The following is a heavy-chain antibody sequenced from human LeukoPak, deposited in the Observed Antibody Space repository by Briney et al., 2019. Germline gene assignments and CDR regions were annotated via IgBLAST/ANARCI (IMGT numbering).Heavy chain of an antibody. V-gene: IGHV1-69*05. CDR3: ARDLDDPAAAGTGFDY. CDR2: IIPIYGTV. D-gene: IGHD6-13*01. J-gene: IGHJ4*02. CDR1: GGTFSSYV. Sequence: SVKVSCKTSGGTFSSYVISWVRQAPGQGLEWMGGIIPIYGTVNYAQKFQGRVTIITDESTSTAYMELSNLRSDDTAVYYCARDLDDPAAAGTGFDYWGQGTLVTVSS.